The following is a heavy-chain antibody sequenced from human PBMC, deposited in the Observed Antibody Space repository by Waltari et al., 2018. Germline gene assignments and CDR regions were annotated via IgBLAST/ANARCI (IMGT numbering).Heavy chain of an antibody. CDR2: INHRGST. CDR1: GGSFSGYY. J-gene: IGHJ3*02. Sequence: QVQLQQWGAGLLKPSETLSLTCAVYGGSFSGYYWSWIRQPPGKGLEWIGEINHRGSTNYNPSLKSRVTISVDTSKNQCSLKLSSVTAADTAVYYCAGIELLNDAFDIWGQGTMVTVSS. D-gene: IGHD1-26*01. V-gene: IGHV4-34*01. CDR3: AGIELLNDAFDI.